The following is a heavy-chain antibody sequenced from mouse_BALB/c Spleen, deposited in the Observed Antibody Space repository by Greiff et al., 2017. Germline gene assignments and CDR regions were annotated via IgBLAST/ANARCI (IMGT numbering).Heavy chain of an antibody. CDR1: GFTFSDFY. CDR3: ARYAWGSYWYFDV. J-gene: IGHJ1*01. CDR2: SRNKANDYTT. Sequence: EVQLVESGGGLVQPGGSLRLSCAASGFTFSDFYMAWVRQPPGKSLEWIAASRNKANDYTTEYSASVKGRFIVSTDTSLSILYLQMSTLSTEETAVYYCARYAWGSYWYFDVWGAGTTVTVSS. V-gene: IGHV7-1*02.